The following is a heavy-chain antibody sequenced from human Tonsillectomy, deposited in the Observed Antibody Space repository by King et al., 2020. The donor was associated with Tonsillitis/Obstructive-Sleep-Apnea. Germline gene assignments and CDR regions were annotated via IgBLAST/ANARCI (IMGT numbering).Heavy chain of an antibody. J-gene: IGHJ3*02. D-gene: IGHD2-15*01. V-gene: IGHV5-10-1*01. CDR3: ARHYCSGGSCYAGDAFDI. Sequence: QLVQSGAEVKKPGESLRISCKGSGYSFTSYWISWVRQLPGKGLEWMGRIDPIDSYTNYSPSFQVHVTISPDKSISTAYLQWSSLKASDTAMYYCARHYCSGGSCYAGDAFDIWGQGTMVTVSS. CDR1: GYSFTSYW. CDR2: IDPIDSYT.